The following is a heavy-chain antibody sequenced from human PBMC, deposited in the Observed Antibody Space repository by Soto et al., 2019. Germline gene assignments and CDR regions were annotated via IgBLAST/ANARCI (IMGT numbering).Heavy chain of an antibody. CDR1: GYTFTSYD. Sequence: QVQLVQSGAEVKKPGASVKVSCNASGYTFTSYDINWVRQASGQGLEWMGWMNPNNGNTVYAEKFQGRVTMTRDTSMTTAYMDLSSLTSEDTATYYCVRVRSDSSWRQSGWFDPWGPGTLVNVSS. CDR2: MNPNNGNT. CDR3: VRVRSDSSWRQSGWFDP. J-gene: IGHJ5*02. D-gene: IGHD6-13*01. V-gene: IGHV1-8*01.